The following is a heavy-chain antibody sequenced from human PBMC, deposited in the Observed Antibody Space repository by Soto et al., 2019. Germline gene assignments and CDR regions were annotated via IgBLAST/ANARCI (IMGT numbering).Heavy chain of an antibody. J-gene: IGHJ4*02. CDR1: GYTFTSYG. Sequence: GASVKVSCKASGYTFTSYGISWVREAPGQGLELMGWISAYNGNTNYAQKLQGRVTMTTDTSTSTAYMELRSLRSDDTAVYYCARVGIVVVIEGGHFDYWGQGTLVTVYS. D-gene: IGHD3-22*01. CDR3: ARVGIVVVIEGGHFDY. V-gene: IGHV1-18*04. CDR2: ISAYNGNT.